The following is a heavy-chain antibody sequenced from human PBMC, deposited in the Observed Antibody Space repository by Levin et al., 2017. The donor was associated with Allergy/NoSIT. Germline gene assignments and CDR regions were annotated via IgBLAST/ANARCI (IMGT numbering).Heavy chain of an antibody. J-gene: IGHJ4*02. Sequence: GESLKISCAASGFTFSSYAMHWFRQAPGKGLEWVAVISYDGSTTYYADSVKGRSTISRDNSKNTLYVQMNSLRPEDTAVIYCARADSSAYPDYWGQGTLVTVSS. V-gene: IGHV3-30-3*01. CDR3: ARADSSAYPDY. CDR2: ISYDGSTT. CDR1: GFTFSSYA. D-gene: IGHD3-22*01.